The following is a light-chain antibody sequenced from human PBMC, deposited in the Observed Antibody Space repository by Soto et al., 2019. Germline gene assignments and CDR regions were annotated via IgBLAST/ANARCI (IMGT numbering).Light chain of an antibody. Sequence: DLPMTQSPSSLSASVGDRVTITCRASQGISNYLAWYQQKPGKVPKLLIYAKSTLQSGVPYRFSGSGSGTDFNLTISRLQPEDVATYYCQKYNSAPLTFGGGTKVDIK. V-gene: IGKV1-27*01. CDR3: QKYNSAPLT. CDR1: QGISNY. J-gene: IGKJ4*01. CDR2: AKS.